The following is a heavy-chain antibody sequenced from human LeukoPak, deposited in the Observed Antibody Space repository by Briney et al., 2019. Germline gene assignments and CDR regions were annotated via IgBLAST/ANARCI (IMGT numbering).Heavy chain of an antibody. J-gene: IGHJ4*02. Sequence: GASVKVSCKASGYTFTSYGISWVRQAPGQGLEWMGWISAYNGNTNYAQKFQGRVTMTRDTSISTAYMELSRLRSDDTAVYYYARAIAVAAPFDYWGQGTLVTVSS. CDR2: ISAYNGNT. D-gene: IGHD6-19*01. V-gene: IGHV1-18*01. CDR1: GYTFTSYG. CDR3: ARAIAVAAPFDY.